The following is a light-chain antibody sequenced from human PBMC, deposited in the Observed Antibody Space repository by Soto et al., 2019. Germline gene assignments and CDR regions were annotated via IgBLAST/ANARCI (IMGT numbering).Light chain of an antibody. Sequence: EIVLTQSPATLSLSPGESAPLFCRASQNISRSLSWYWQKPSQAPRLLIYDAATRATGIPARFSGSGSGTEFTLTISSLQSEDFALYYCHQYNQWPPGTFGQETKVDIK. CDR3: HQYNQWPPGT. CDR1: QNISRS. J-gene: IGKJ2*01. CDR2: DAA. V-gene: IGKV3-15*01.